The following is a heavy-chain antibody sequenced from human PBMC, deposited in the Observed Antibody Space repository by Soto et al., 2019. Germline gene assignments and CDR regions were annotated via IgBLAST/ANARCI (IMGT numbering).Heavy chain of an antibody. Sequence: SVKVSCKASGGTFSSYAISWVRQAPGQGLEWMGGIIPIFGTANYAQKFQGRVTITADESTSTAYMELSSLRSEDTAVYYCAIVVPAASYYYYGMDVWGQGTTVTVSS. V-gene: IGHV1-69*13. CDR2: IIPIFGTA. D-gene: IGHD2-2*01. J-gene: IGHJ6*02. CDR1: GGTFSSYA. CDR3: AIVVPAASYYYYGMDV.